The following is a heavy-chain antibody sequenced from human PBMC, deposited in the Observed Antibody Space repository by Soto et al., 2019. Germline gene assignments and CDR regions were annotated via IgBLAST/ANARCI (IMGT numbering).Heavy chain of an antibody. D-gene: IGHD2-15*01. CDR3: AKDHIVVVVAATCWFDP. CDR1: GFTFSSYG. Sequence: GGSLRLSCAASGFTFSSYGMHCVRQAPGKGLEWVAVISYDGSNKYYADSVKGRFTISRDNSKNTLYLQMNSLRAEDTAVYYCAKDHIVVVVAATCWFDPWGQGTLVTVS. V-gene: IGHV3-30*18. J-gene: IGHJ5*02. CDR2: ISYDGSNK.